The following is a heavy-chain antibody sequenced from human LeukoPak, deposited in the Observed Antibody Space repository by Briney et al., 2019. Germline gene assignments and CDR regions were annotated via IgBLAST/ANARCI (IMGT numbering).Heavy chain of an antibody. CDR3: ARDVHYYDSSGYYYRGPSDY. D-gene: IGHD3-22*01. CDR1: GYTFTSYG. J-gene: IGHJ4*02. Sequence: ASVKVSCKASGYTFTSYGISWVRQAPGQGLEWMGWISAYNGNTNYAQKLQGRVIMTTDTSTSTAYMELRSLRSDDTAVYYCARDVHYYDSSGYYYRGPSDYWGQGTLVTVSS. V-gene: IGHV1-18*01. CDR2: ISAYNGNT.